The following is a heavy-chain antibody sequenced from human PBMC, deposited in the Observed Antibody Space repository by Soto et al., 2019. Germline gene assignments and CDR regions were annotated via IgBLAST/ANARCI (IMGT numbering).Heavy chain of an antibody. J-gene: IGHJ5*02. CDR2: ISAYNGNT. CDR3: ARAHHPGVANP. D-gene: IGHD5-12*01. CDR1: GYTFTSYG. V-gene: IGHV1-18*01. Sequence: GASVKVSCKASGYTFTSYGTSWVRQAPGQGLEWMGWISAYNGNTNSAQKLQGRVTMTTDTSTSIAYMELRSLRSDDTAVYYCARAHHPGVANPWGQGTLVTVSS.